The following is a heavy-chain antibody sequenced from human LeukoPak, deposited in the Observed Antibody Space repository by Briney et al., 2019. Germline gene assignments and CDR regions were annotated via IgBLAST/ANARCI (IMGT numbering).Heavy chain of an antibody. V-gene: IGHV3-11*01. Sequence: GGSLRLSCAASGFTFSDYYMSWIRQAPGKGREWGSYISSSGSTIYYADSVKGRFTISRDNAQNSLYLQMNSLRAEDTAVYYCATAGGYGSGSLTLDYWGQGTLVTVSS. J-gene: IGHJ4*02. CDR3: ATAGGYGSGSLTLDY. CDR2: ISSSGSTI. D-gene: IGHD3-10*01. CDR1: GFTFSDYY.